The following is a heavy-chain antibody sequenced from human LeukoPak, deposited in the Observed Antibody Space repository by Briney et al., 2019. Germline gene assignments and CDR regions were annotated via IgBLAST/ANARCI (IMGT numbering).Heavy chain of an antibody. CDR2: ISYDGSNK. Sequence: PGGSLRLSCAASGFTFSSYAMHWVRQAPGKGLEWVAVISYDGSNKYYADSVKGRFTISRDNSKNTLYLQMNSLRSEDTAVYYCARLIFPHGITIFGVSRNYYYYGMDVWGQGTTVTVSS. CDR1: GFTFSSYA. J-gene: IGHJ6*02. CDR3: ARLIFPHGITIFGVSRNYYYYGMDV. V-gene: IGHV3-30-3*01. D-gene: IGHD3-3*01.